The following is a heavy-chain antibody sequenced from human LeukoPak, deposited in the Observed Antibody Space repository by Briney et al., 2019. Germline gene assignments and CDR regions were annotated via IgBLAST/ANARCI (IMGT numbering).Heavy chain of an antibody. J-gene: IGHJ6*02. CDR2: XSYXXSNK. V-gene: IGHV3-30-3*01. CDR1: GFTFSGYP. D-gene: IGHD3-22*01. Sequence: GGSLRLSCAASGFTFSGYPIHWVRQAPGKGLEWVAXXSYXXSNKYYADSVKGRFTISRDNSKNTLYLQMNSLRAEDTAVYYCARDPDNYYDSSGYYYFYYYGMDVWGQGTTVTVSS. CDR3: ARDPDNYYDSSGYYYFYYYGMDV.